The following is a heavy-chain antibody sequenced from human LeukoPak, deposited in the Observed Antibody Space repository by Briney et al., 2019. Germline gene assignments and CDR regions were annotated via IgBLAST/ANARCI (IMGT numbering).Heavy chain of an antibody. CDR2: INWNGGST. CDR1: GFTFDDYG. J-gene: IGHJ5*02. CDR3: AREDMGYCSGGSCYRAWFDP. V-gene: IGHV3-20*04. D-gene: IGHD2-15*01. Sequence: PGGSLRLSCAASGFTFDDYGMSWVRQAPGKGLEWVSGINWNGGSTGYADSVKGRFTISRDNAKNSLYLQMNSLRAEDTALYYCAREDMGYCSGGSCYRAWFDPWGQGTLVTVSS.